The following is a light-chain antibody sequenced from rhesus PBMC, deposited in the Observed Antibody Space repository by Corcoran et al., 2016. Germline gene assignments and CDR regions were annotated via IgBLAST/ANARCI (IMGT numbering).Light chain of an antibody. CDR2: AAS. CDR1: QGIRSY. CDR3: QQHDSYPLT. J-gene: IGKJ4*01. Sequence: DIQMTQSPSSLSASVGDRVTITCRASQGIRSYLAWYQQKPGKAPNLLLYAASTLRSGFPSRFSGTRSETDFTLTIGSLQPEDFATYYCQQHDSYPLTFGGGTKVELK. V-gene: IGKV1-25*01.